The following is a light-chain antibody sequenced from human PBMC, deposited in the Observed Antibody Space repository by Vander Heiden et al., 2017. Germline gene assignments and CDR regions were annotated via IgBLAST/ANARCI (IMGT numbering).Light chain of an antibody. J-gene: IGLJ2*01. V-gene: IGLV1-47*01. CDR2: RNN. Sequence: QSVLTQPPSASGTPGQRVTISCSGGPSNIGSNYVYWYQQLPGTAPKLLIYRNNQPPSGVSDRFSASKSGTSASLAISGLRSEDEADYYCAAWDDSLSGRLFGGGTKLTVL. CDR3: AAWDDSLSGRL. CDR1: PSNIGSNY.